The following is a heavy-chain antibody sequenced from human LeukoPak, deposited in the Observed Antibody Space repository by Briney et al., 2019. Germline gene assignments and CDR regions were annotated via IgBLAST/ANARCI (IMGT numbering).Heavy chain of an antibody. D-gene: IGHD2/OR15-2a*01. CDR3: ARDFYDGFALDY. J-gene: IGHJ4*02. CDR2: ISSSGRDI. V-gene: IGHV3-48*03. Sequence: GGSLRLSCVASEFSFSNYEMNWVRQAPGKGLEWVSYISSSGRDILYADSVKGRFTISRDNARNSLYLQMDNLRAEDTGVYYCARDFYDGFALDYWGQGTLVTVSS. CDR1: EFSFSNYE.